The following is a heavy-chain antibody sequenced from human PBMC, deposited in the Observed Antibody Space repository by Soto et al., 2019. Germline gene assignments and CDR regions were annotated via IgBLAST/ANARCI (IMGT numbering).Heavy chain of an antibody. D-gene: IGHD3-22*01. CDR1: GFTFSDYY. V-gene: IGHV3-11*06. J-gene: IGHJ4*02. CDR2: ISSSSSYT. CDR3: ARTYYYDSSGYLHY. Sequence: GSLRLSCAASGFTFSDYYMSWIRQAPGKGLEWVSYISSSSSYTNYADSVKGRFTISRDNAKNSLYLQMNSLRAEDTAVYYCARTYYYDSSGYLHYWGQGTLVTVSS.